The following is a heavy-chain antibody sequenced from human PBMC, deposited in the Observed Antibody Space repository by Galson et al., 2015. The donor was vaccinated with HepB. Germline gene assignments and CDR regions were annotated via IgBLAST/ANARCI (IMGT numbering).Heavy chain of an antibody. V-gene: IGHV3-30*04. CDR2: ISYDGSNK. CDR1: GFIFSSYA. D-gene: IGHD3-22*01. Sequence: SLRLSCAASGFIFSSYAMHWVRQAPGKGLEWVAVISYDGSNKYYVDSVKGRFTISRDNSKNTLYLQMNSLRVGDAAVYYCARDHSYYYDHMAYWGQGTLVTLSS. CDR3: ARDHSYYYDHMAY. J-gene: IGHJ4*02.